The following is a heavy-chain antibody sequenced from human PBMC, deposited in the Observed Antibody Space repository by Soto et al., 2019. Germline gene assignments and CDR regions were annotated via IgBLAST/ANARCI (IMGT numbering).Heavy chain of an antibody. D-gene: IGHD3-3*01. CDR1: GFIFSSYG. J-gene: IGHJ6*02. CDR3: AKDQSGYDHYAMDV. V-gene: IGHV3-30*18. CDR2: ISYDGINK. Sequence: QVQLVVSGGGVVQPGRSLRLSCAASGFIFSSYGMHWVRQAPGKGLEWVAVISYDGINKNHADSVKGRFTISRDNSKNTLHLQMNSLRAEDTAVYYCAKDQSGYDHYAMDVWGQGTAVTVSS.